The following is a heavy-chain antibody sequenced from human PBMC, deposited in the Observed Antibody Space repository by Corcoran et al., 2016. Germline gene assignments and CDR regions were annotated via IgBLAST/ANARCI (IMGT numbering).Heavy chain of an antibody. CDR3: ARIVGAPSAFDI. V-gene: IGHV4-38-2*02. J-gene: IGHJ3*02. CDR1: GYSISSGYY. D-gene: IGHD1-26*01. Sequence: QVRLQESGPGLVKPSETLSLTCTVSGYSISSGYYWGWIRQPPGKGLEWIGSIYHRGSTYYNPSLKSRVTISVDTSKNQFSLKLSSVTAADTAVYDCARIVGAPSAFDIWGQGTMVTVSS. CDR2: IYHRGST.